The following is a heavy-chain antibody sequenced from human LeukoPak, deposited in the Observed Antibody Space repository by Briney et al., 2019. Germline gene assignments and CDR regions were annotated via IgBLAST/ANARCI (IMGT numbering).Heavy chain of an antibody. CDR2: LDPEDGET. V-gene: IGHV1-24*01. Sequence: ASVKVSCKVSGYTLTELSMHWVRQAPGKGLEWMGGLDPEDGETIYAQKFQGRVTMTEDTSTDTAYMELSSLRSEDTAVYYCATDLISALWELSYLDYWGQGTLVTVSS. CDR3: ATDLISALWELSYLDY. D-gene: IGHD3-16*02. CDR1: GYTLTELS. J-gene: IGHJ4*02.